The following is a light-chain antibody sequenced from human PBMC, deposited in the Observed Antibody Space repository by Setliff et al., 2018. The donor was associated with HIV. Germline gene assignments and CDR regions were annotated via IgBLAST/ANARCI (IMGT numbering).Light chain of an antibody. CDR3: SSYTGSHTYI. CDR2: GIS. CDR1: SSNIGAGYD. J-gene: IGLJ1*01. Sequence: QSALTQPPSVSGAPGQRVTISCTGSSSNIGAGYDVHWYQQLPGTAPKLLIYGISNRPSGVPDRFSGSKSGTSASLTISGLQAEDEADYYCSSYTGSHTYIFGSGTKSPS. V-gene: IGLV1-40*01.